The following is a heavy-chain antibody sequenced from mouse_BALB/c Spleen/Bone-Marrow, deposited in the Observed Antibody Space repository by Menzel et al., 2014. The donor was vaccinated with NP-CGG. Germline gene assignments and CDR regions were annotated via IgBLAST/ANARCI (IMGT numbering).Heavy chain of an antibody. CDR1: GFSLTSYG. CDR2: IWRGGST. Sequence: VQLQESGPGLVQPSQSLSITCTVSGFSLTSYGVHWVRQSPGKGLEWLGVIWRGGSTDYNAAFISRLSISKDNSKSQVFFRMNSLQANDTAIYYCARKRYGGYFDVWGAGTTVTVSS. J-gene: IGHJ1*01. D-gene: IGHD2-14*01. CDR3: ARKRYGGYFDV. V-gene: IGHV2-2*02.